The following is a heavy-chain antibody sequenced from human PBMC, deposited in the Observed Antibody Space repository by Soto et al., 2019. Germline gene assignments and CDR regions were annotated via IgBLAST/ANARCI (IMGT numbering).Heavy chain of an antibody. D-gene: IGHD6-13*01. J-gene: IGHJ5*01. Sequence: QVLMVQSGAEVKKPGASVKVSCEASGYTFTNYEINWVRQATGQGLEWMGWMNPNNGNTGYAQKFQGRVTMTRNTSISTAYMALSRLISEDTAVYYCARVDSFSSSWYWFDSWGQGTPVTVAS. CDR2: MNPNNGNT. CDR1: GYTFTNYE. CDR3: ARVDSFSSSWYWFDS. V-gene: IGHV1-8*01.